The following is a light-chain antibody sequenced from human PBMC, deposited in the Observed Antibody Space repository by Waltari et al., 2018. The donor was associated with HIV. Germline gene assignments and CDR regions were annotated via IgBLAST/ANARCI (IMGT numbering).Light chain of an antibody. V-gene: IGKV3-15*01. J-gene: IGKJ1*01. CDR1: QSVSTN. CDR3: QSYSDWPRA. CDR2: VSS. Sequence: EIVLTQFPAALSVSPGERASLSCIASQSVSTNLAWYHQVPGQAPRLLISVSSNRATGVPDRFSGSGSGTHFTLTISSLQSEDSGVYYCQSYSDWPRAFGLGTKVEV.